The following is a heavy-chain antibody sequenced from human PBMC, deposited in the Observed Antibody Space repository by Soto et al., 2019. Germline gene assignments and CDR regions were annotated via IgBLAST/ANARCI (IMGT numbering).Heavy chain of an antibody. Sequence: SETLSLTCVVSGGSISTGYSWGWIRQPPGKGLEWIGHIYHSGNTYYNPSLKSRVTISVDRSKNQFSLKLTSVTAADTAVYYCAKGGTSSLPFDYWGQGTLVTVSS. CDR1: GGSISTGYS. V-gene: IGHV4-30-2*02. CDR3: AKGGTSSLPFDY. CDR2: IYHSGNT. J-gene: IGHJ4*02. D-gene: IGHD2-2*01.